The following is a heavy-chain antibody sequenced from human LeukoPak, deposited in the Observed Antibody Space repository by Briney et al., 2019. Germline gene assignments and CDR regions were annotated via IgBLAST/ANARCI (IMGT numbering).Heavy chain of an antibody. V-gene: IGHV3-21*01. Sequence: GGSLRLSCAASGFTFSSYSMNWVRQAPGKGLEWVSSISSSSSHIYYADSVKGRFTISRDNAKNSLYLQMNSLRAGDTAVYYCARVVWFGETIDYWGQGTLVTVSS. CDR1: GFTFSSYS. CDR2: ISSSSSHI. J-gene: IGHJ4*02. D-gene: IGHD3-10*01. CDR3: ARVVWFGETIDY.